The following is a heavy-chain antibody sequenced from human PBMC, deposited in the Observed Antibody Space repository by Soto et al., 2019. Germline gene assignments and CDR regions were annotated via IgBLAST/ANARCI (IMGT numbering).Heavy chain of an antibody. V-gene: IGHV3-33*01. Sequence: QVQLVESGGGVVQPGRSLRLSCAASGFTFSSYGMHWVRQAPGKGLEWVAVIWYDGSNKYYADSVKGRFTISRDNSKNTLYLQMNSLRAEDTAVYYCARDYTVGWFDPWGQGTLVTVSS. J-gene: IGHJ5*02. D-gene: IGHD1-26*01. CDR2: IWYDGSNK. CDR1: GFTFSSYG. CDR3: ARDYTVGWFDP.